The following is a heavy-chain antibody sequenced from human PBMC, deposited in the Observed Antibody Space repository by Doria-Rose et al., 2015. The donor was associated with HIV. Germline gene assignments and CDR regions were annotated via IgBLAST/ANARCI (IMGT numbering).Heavy chain of an antibody. CDR1: GVSLSSPGMG. D-gene: IGHD6-13*01. V-gene: IGHV2-26*01. Sequence: QITLKESGPVLVKPTETLTLTCTVSGVSLSSPGMGVSWIRQPPGKALEWLANIFSDDERSYISSRKSRLTISRGTSKSQVVLTMTDMDPVDTATYYCARIKSSRWYHKYYFDFWGQGTLVIVSA. J-gene: IGHJ4*02. CDR3: ARIKSSRWYHKYYFDF. CDR2: IFSDDER.